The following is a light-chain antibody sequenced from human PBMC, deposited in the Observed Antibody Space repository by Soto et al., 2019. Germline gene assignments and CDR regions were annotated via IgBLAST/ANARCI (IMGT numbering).Light chain of an antibody. CDR3: ASYAGRNIWV. Sequence: QSALTQPPSASGSPGQSVTISCAGTSSDIGLYNYVSWYQHHPGRAPKLMISDVSKRPSGVPDRFSGSKSGFTASLTVSGLQAEDEGHYYCASYAGRNIWVFGGGTKLTV. V-gene: IGLV2-8*01. CDR2: DVS. CDR1: SSDIGLYNY. J-gene: IGLJ3*02.